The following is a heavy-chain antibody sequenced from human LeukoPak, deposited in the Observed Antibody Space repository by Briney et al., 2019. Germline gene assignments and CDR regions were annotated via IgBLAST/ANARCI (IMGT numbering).Heavy chain of an antibody. V-gene: IGHV5-51*01. CDR2: IYPGDLRV. CDR1: GYSFTSYW. Sequence: GESLQISCQGFGYSFTSYWNGWVRQMPGKGMEWMGVIYPGDLRVRYNPSFQGQVTISVDKSINTAYLQWVSLRASDSAMYYCACRDLTSTWSFPWGQGTLVTVSS. J-gene: IGHJ5*02. D-gene: IGHD6-13*01. CDR3: ACRDLTSTWSFP.